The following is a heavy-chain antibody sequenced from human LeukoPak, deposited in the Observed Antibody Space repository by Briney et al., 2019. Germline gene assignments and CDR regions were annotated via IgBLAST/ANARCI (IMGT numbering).Heavy chain of an antibody. CDR3: ARGGLTIFAKYDY. CDR1: GFTFSSYG. D-gene: IGHD3-3*01. CDR2: IRYDGSNK. V-gene: IGHV3-30*02. J-gene: IGHJ4*02. Sequence: GGSLRLSCAASGFTFSSYGMHWVRQAPGKGLEWVAFIRYDGSNKYYADSVKGRFTISRDNSKNTLYLQMGSLRAEDMAVYYCARGGLTIFAKYDYWGQGTLVTVSS.